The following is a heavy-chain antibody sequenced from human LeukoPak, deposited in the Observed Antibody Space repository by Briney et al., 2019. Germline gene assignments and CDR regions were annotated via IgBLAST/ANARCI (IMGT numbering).Heavy chain of an antibody. Sequence: GGSLRLSCAASGFTFSSYAMSWVRHAPGKGLEWVSAISGSGGSTYYADSVKGRFTSSRDNSKNTLCLQMNSLRAEDTVVYYCAKDGRKPTYYYYGMDVWGQGTTVTVSS. CDR3: AKDGRKPTYYYYGMDV. D-gene: IGHD1-26*01. CDR1: GFTFSSYA. V-gene: IGHV3-23*01. CDR2: ISGSGGST. J-gene: IGHJ6*02.